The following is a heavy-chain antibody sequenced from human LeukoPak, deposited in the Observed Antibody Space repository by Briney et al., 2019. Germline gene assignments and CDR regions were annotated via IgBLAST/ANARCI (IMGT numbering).Heavy chain of an antibody. J-gene: IGHJ4*02. Sequence: PGGSLRLSCAASGFTFSSYSMNWVRQAPGKGLEWVSSISSSSYIYYADSVKGRFTISRDNAKNSLYLQMNSLRAEDTAVYYCARTTYYDSSGYYCFDYWGQGTLVTVSS. D-gene: IGHD3-22*01. CDR3: ARTTYYDSSGYYCFDY. CDR1: GFTFSSYS. V-gene: IGHV3-21*01. CDR2: ISSSSYI.